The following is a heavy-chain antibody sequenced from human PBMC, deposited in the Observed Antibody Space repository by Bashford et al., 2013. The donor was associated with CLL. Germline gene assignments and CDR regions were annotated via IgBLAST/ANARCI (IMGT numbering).Heavy chain of an antibody. CDR1: GDPMNNYY. Sequence: SETLSLTCSVSGDPMNNYYWTWIRQPPGKGLECIGYIYYSGSTNYNPSLKSRVTISIDTSKKRFSLKLTSVTAADTAVYYCARGHSSGWYHWFDPWGPGILVTVSS. CDR2: IYYSGST. D-gene: IGHD6-19*01. J-gene: IGHJ5*02. V-gene: IGHV4-59*01. CDR3: ARGHSSGWYHWFDP.